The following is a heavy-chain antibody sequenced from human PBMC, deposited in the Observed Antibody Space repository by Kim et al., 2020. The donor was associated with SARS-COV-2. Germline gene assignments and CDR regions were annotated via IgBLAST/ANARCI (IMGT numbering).Heavy chain of an antibody. CDR3: ARDRGDVLRYFDRSRPPNYYGMDV. J-gene: IGHJ6*02. D-gene: IGHD3-9*01. V-gene: IGHV3-48*03. CDR2: ISSSGSTI. Sequence: GGSLRLSCAASGFTFSSYEMNWVRQAPGKGLEWVSYISSSGSTIYYADSVKGRFTISRDNAKNSLYLQMNSLRAEDTAVYYCARDRGDVLRYFDRSRPPNYYGMDVWGQGTTVTVSS. CDR1: GFTFSSYE.